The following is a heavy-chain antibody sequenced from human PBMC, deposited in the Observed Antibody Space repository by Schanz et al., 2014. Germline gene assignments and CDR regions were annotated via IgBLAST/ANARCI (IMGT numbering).Heavy chain of an antibody. Sequence: QVQLQESGPGLVKPSQTLSLTCTVSGGSVSSGGDYWSWIRQHPGKGLEWIGFISYSGSTYYNPSLKSRVTIAVDTSKNQYTRNLSSATAADTAVYYCARGLRTVAELSAYWGQGTLVTDAS. CDR2: ISYSGST. D-gene: IGHD3-10*01. V-gene: IGHV4-31*03. CDR3: ARGLRTVAELSAY. CDR1: GGSVSSGGDY. J-gene: IGHJ4*02.